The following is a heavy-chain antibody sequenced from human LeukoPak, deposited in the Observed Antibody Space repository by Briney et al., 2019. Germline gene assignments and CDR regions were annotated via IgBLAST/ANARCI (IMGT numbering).Heavy chain of an antibody. J-gene: IGHJ4*02. Sequence: GGSLRLSCAASGFTFSSYGMHWVRQAPGKGLEWVAVISYDGSNKYYADSVKGRFTISRDNAKNSLYLQMNSLRAEDTAVYYCASTDGSNGYWGQGTLVTVSS. D-gene: IGHD5-24*01. CDR2: ISYDGSNK. V-gene: IGHV3-30*03. CDR1: GFTFSSYG. CDR3: ASTDGSNGY.